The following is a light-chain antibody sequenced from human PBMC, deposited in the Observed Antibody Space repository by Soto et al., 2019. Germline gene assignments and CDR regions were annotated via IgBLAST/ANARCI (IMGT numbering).Light chain of an antibody. J-gene: IGKJ1*01. CDR2: LGS. V-gene: IGKV2-28*01. Sequence: DIVMTQSPLSLPVTPGEPASISCRSSQSLLHSNGYNYLDWYMQKPGQSPQLLTYLGSNRASGVPDRFSGSGSGTEFTLKISKVEAEDVGVYYCMQALQTWTFGQGTKVEIK. CDR1: QSLLHSNGYNY. CDR3: MQALQTWT.